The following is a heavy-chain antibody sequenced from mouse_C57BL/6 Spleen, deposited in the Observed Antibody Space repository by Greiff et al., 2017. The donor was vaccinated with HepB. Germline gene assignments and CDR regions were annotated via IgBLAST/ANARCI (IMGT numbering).Heavy chain of an antibody. CDR2: FYPGSGSI. V-gene: IGHV1-62-2*01. J-gene: IGHJ4*01. Sequence: VQLQQSGAELVKPGASVKLSCKASGYTFTEYTIHWVKQRSGQGLEWIGWFYPGSGSIKYNEKFKDKATLTADKSSSTVYMELSRLTSEDSAVYLCARDETHYYEYPCYAMDYWGQGTSVTVSS. CDR1: GYTFTEYT. D-gene: IGHD2-4*01. CDR3: ARDETHYYEYPCYAMDY.